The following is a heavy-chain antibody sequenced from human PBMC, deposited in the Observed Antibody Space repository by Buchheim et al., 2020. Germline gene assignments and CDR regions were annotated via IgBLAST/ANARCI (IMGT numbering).Heavy chain of an antibody. CDR1: GDSVSSNSGA. Sequence: QVQLQQSGPGLVKPSQTLSLTCAISGDSVSSNSGAWSWIRYSPSRGLEWLGRTYYRSKWYNNYAVSVRSRITIKQEQSTNQFSLQLNSVTPEDTAVYYCAGGTFSLGIDSWGQGTL. CDR2: TYYRSKWYN. J-gene: IGHJ4*02. D-gene: IGHD3-16*01. V-gene: IGHV6-1*01. CDR3: AGGTFSLGIDS.